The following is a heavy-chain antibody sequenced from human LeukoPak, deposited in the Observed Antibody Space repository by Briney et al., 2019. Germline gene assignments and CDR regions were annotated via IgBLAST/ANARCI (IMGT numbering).Heavy chain of an antibody. CDR2: INNDGSST. J-gene: IGHJ4*02. CDR3: ARAGPNWRIDY. CDR1: GFTVSGSW. V-gene: IGHV3-74*01. Sequence: GGSLRLSCAASGFTVSGSWIHWVRQAPGKGLLWVSLINNDGSSTTYADSVKGRFTISRDNVKNTLYLQMNSLRVDDTAMHYCARAGPNWRIDYWGQGTLVTVSS. D-gene: IGHD2-8*01.